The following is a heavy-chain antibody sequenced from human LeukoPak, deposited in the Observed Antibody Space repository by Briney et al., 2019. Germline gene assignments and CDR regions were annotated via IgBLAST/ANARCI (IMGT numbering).Heavy chain of an antibody. CDR2: ISSSSSYI. V-gene: IGHV3-21*01. D-gene: IGHD3-3*01. CDR3: ARAIWRPYYYYMDV. J-gene: IGHJ6*03. Sequence: PGGSLRLSCAASGFTFSSYSMNWVRQAPGKGLEWVSSISSSSSYIYYADSVKGRFTISRDNAKNSLYLQMNSLRAEDTAVYYCARAIWRPYYYYMDVWGKGTTVTVSS. CDR1: GFTFSSYS.